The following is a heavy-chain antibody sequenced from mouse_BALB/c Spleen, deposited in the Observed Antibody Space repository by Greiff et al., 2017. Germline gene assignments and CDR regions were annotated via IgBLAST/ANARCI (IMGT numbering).Heavy chain of an antibody. CDR2: IFPGTGTT. Sequence: VKLMESGAELVKPGASVKLSCKTSGYTFTSYWIQWVKQRPGQGLGWIGEIFPGTGTTYYNEKFKGKATLTIDTSSSTAYMQLSSLTSEDSAVYFCARSREGYAMDYWGQGTSVTVSS. CDR1: GYTFTSYW. J-gene: IGHJ4*01. V-gene: IGHV1S132*01. CDR3: ARSREGYAMDY.